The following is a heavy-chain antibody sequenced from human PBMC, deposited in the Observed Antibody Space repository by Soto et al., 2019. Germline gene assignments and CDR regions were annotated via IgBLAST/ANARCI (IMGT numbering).Heavy chain of an antibody. CDR3: AKGAITFGGVIVLLDY. CDR2: ISGSGGST. V-gene: IGHV3-23*01. J-gene: IGHJ4*02. Sequence: GGSLRLSCAASGFTFSSYAMSWVRQAPGKGLEWVSAISGSGGSTYYADSVKGRFTISRDNSKNTLYLQMNSLRAEDTAVYYCAKGAITFGGVIVLLDYWGQGTLVTVSS. CDR1: GFTFSSYA. D-gene: IGHD3-16*02.